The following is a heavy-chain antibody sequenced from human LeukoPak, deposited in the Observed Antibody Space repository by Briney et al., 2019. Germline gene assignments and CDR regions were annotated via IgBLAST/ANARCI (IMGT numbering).Heavy chain of an antibody. Sequence: ASVSVSCKTSGYTSTDYYLHWVRQAPGQGLEWMGRIDPNSGGTNYAQKFQVRVTVTRDTSISTVYMELSGLRSDDTAVYYCARVPGPYTTSRFDYWGQGTLVTVSS. CDR3: ARVPGPYTTSRFDY. CDR1: GYTSTDYY. J-gene: IGHJ4*02. CDR2: IDPNSGGT. V-gene: IGHV1-2*02. D-gene: IGHD6-13*01.